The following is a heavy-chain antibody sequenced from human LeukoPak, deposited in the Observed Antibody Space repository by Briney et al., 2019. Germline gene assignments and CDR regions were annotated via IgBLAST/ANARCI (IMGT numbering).Heavy chain of an antibody. D-gene: IGHD3-10*01. J-gene: IGHJ2*01. Sequence: PGGSLRLSCAASGFTVSTNYMSWVRQAPGKGLEWISIIYSGESTYYADSVEGRFIVSRDISKNTVYLQMNSLRVDDTAVYSCARVGDHYHWYFDLWGRGTLVTVSS. V-gene: IGHV3-53*01. CDR1: GFTVSTNY. CDR2: IYSGEST. CDR3: ARVGDHYHWYFDL.